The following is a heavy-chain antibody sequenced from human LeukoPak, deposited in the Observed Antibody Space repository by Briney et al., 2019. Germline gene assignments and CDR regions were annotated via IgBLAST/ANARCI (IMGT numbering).Heavy chain of an antibody. CDR2: IYTSGST. V-gene: IGHV4-61*02. CDR3: ARGMDYGGNSGLDY. J-gene: IGHJ4*02. D-gene: IGHD4-23*01. CDR1: GGSISSGSYY. Sequence: SETLSLTCTVSGGSISSGSYYWSWIRQHAGKGLEWIGRIYTSGSTNYNPSLKSRVTISVDTSKNQFSLKLSSVTAADTAVYYCARGMDYGGNSGLDYWGQGTLVTVSS.